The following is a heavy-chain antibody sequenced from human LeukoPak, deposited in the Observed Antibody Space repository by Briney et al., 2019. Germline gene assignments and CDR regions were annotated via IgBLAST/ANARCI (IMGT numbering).Heavy chain of an antibody. J-gene: IGHJ6*03. Sequence: SVKVSCKASGGTFSSYAISWVRQAPGQGLEWMGGIIPIFGTANYAQKFQGRVTITTDESTSTAYMELSSLRSEGTAVYYCARSVAPQDSSGYYPGPYYYYMDVWGKGTTVTVSS. CDR3: ARSVAPQDSSGYYPGPYYYYMDV. CDR2: IIPIFGTA. V-gene: IGHV1-69*05. CDR1: GGTFSSYA. D-gene: IGHD3-22*01.